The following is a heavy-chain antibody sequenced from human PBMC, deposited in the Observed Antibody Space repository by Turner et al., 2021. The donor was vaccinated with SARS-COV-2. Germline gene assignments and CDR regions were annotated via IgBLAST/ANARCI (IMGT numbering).Heavy chain of an antibody. V-gene: IGHV3-66*01. CDR3: ARDLEAAAGP. J-gene: IGHJ4*02. CDR1: GFTFSSYS. CDR2: IYSGGST. Sequence: EVQLVESGGGLVQPGGSLRLSCAASGFTFSSYSMNWVRQAPGKGLEWVSVIYSGGSTYYADSVKGRFTISRDNSKNTLYLQMNSLRAEDTAVYYCARDLEAAAGPWGQGTLVTVSS. D-gene: IGHD6-13*01.